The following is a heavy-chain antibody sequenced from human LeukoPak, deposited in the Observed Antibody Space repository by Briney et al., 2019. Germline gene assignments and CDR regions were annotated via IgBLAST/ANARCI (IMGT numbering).Heavy chain of an antibody. J-gene: IGHJ4*02. D-gene: IGHD5-12*01. V-gene: IGHV3-23*01. CDR1: GFTFSSYA. CDR3: AKEAGYSGYDYPDY. Sequence: PGGSLRLSCAASGFTFSSYAMSWVRQAPGKGLEWVSGISGSAYSTYYADSVQGRFTISRDNSKNALYLQMNSLRAEDTAVYYCAKEAGYSGYDYPDYWGQGTLVTVSS. CDR2: ISGSAYST.